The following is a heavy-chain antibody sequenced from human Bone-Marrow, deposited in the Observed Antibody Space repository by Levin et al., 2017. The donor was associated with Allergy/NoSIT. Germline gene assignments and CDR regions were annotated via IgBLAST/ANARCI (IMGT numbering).Heavy chain of an antibody. V-gene: IGHV3-33*01. CDR1: GFTFSSYG. J-gene: IGHJ4*02. CDR3: ARDWRGFGEFPSFDY. D-gene: IGHD3-10*01. Sequence: PGGSLRLSCAASGFTFSSYGMHWVRQAPGKGLEWVAVIWYDGSNKYYADSVKGRFTISRDNSKNTLYLQMNSLRAEDTAVYYCARDWRGFGEFPSFDYWGQGTLVTVSS. CDR2: IWYDGSNK.